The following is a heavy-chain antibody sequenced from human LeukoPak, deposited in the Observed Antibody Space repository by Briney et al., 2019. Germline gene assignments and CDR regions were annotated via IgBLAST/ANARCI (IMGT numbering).Heavy chain of an antibody. V-gene: IGHV3-33*01. Sequence: GGSLRLSCAASGFTFNDYGMHWVRQAPGTGLEWVAVIWSDGTDKYHADSVKGRFTISRDNSRNTLYLQMSSLRVEDTAVYYCARDRGYSYFDYWGQGTRVTVSS. CDR1: GFTFNDYG. CDR3: ARDRGYSYFDY. CDR2: IWSDGTDK. D-gene: IGHD4-11*01. J-gene: IGHJ4*02.